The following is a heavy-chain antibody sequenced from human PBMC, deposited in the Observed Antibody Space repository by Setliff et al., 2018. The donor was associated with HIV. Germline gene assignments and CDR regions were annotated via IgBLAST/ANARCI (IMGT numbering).Heavy chain of an antibody. CDR2: IRYDGSNQ. D-gene: IGHD3-22*01. Sequence: SGGSLRLSCAASGFTFSTYGMQWVRQAPGKGLEWVAFIRYDGSNQYYADSVKGRFTISRDNSKNTLYLQMNSLRAEDTAVYYCAKDPPSTMIVVINQFDYWGQGTLVTVSS. CDR1: GFTFSTYG. CDR3: AKDPPSTMIVVINQFDY. J-gene: IGHJ4*02. V-gene: IGHV3-30*02.